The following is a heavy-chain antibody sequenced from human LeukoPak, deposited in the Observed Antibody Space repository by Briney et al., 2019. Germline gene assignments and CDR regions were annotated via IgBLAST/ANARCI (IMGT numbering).Heavy chain of an antibody. J-gene: IGHJ4*02. D-gene: IGHD3-3*01. CDR3: ARDRPTGASRLFVVQ. CDR2: MSSGGTYI. CDR1: GFIFSTYS. V-gene: IGHV3-21*01. Sequence: GGSLRLSCAASGFIFSTYSTTWVRQAPGKGLEWVSSMSSGGTYIYYADSVRGRFTISRDNAKNSLSLVMKSLRAEDTAVYYCARDRPTGASRLFVVQWGQGTLVTVSS.